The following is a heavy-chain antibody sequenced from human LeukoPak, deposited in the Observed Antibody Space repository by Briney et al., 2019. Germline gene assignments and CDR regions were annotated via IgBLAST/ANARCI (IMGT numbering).Heavy chain of an antibody. Sequence: SETLSLTCTVSGGSISSSSYYWGWIRQPPGKGLEWIGSIYYSGSTYYNPSLKSRVTISVDTSKNQFSLKLSSVTAADTAVYYCARHSPRYSSSSIGYYYYYMDVWGKGTTVTVSS. J-gene: IGHJ6*03. CDR2: IYYSGST. CDR3: ARHSPRYSSSSIGYYYYYMDV. V-gene: IGHV4-39*01. CDR1: GGSISSSSYY. D-gene: IGHD6-6*01.